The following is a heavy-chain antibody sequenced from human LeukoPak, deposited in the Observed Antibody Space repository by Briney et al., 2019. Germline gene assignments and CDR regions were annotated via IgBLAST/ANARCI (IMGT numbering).Heavy chain of an antibody. CDR3: AKDREFGVVILLFDP. CDR1: GFTFGSYA. CDR2: ISGSGGST. V-gene: IGHV3-23*01. J-gene: IGHJ5*02. Sequence: SGGSLRLSCAASGFTFGSYAMSWVRQAPGKGLEWVSGISGSGGSTYYADSVKGRFTISRDNSKNTLYLQMNSLRAEDTAVYYCAKDREFGVVILLFDPWGQGTLVTVSS. D-gene: IGHD3-3*01.